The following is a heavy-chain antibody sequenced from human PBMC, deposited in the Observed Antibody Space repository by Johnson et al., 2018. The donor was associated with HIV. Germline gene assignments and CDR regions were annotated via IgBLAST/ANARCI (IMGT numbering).Heavy chain of an antibody. CDR2: ISYDGSNK. Sequence: QVQLVESGGGVVQPGRSLRLSCAASGFTFSSYGMHWVRQAPGKGLEWVAVISYDGSNKYYADSVKGRFTISRDNSKNTLYLQMNSLRAEDTAVYYCAKSIAAAGTNAFDIWGQGTMVTVSS. CDR3: AKSIAAAGTNAFDI. V-gene: IGHV3-30*18. D-gene: IGHD6-13*01. J-gene: IGHJ3*02. CDR1: GFTFSSYG.